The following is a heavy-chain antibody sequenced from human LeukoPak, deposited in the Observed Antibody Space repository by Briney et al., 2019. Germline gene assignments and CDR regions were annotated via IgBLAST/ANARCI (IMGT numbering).Heavy chain of an antibody. CDR1: GFTFSSYA. V-gene: IGHV3-23*01. Sequence: GGSLRLSCAASGFTFSSYAMSWVRQAPGKGLEWASGISGSGGSTDYADSLKGRFTISRDNSKNTLYLQMNSLRPEDTAVYYCARARPSMWIDYWGQGTLVTVSS. D-gene: IGHD5-12*01. CDR2: ISGSGGST. CDR3: ARARPSMWIDY. J-gene: IGHJ4*02.